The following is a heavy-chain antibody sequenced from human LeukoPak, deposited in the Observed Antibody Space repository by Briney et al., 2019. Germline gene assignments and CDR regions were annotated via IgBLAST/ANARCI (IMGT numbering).Heavy chain of an antibody. V-gene: IGHV3-48*01. D-gene: IGHD6-19*01. CDR3: TRSGWYDDFDY. Sequence: GGSLRLSCTASAVTFNIYSMNWVRQAPGKGLEWISYLSRDTTAIYYADSVKGRFTISRDNAKNSLYLQMNSLRAEDTAMYYCTRSGWYDDFDYLGQGTLVTVSS. CDR2: LSRDTTAI. J-gene: IGHJ4*02. CDR1: AVTFNIYS.